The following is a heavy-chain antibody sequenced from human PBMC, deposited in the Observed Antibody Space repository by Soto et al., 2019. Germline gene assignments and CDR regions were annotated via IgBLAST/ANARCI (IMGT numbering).Heavy chain of an antibody. V-gene: IGHV1-2*04. CDR1: GDSFNDYY. CDR2: INPNGGVT. J-gene: IGHJ6*03. Sequence: ASVKVSCKSSGDSFNDYYIHWVRQAPGQGFEWMGWINPNGGVTKYAQRFQGWVSMTRDTSIRTVYMQLSRLRSDDTAVYYCARESGGATATLDYYYFYMDVWGTGTTVTVSS. CDR3: ARESGGATATLDYYYFYMDV. D-gene: IGHD5-12*01.